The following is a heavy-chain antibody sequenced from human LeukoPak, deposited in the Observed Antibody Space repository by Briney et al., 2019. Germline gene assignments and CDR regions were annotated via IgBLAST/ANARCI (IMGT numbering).Heavy chain of an antibody. D-gene: IGHD6-19*01. CDR3: AKDTLSRGWYYYYYMDV. J-gene: IGHJ6*03. CDR1: GFTFSSYG. V-gene: IGHV3-30*02. CDR2: IRYDGSNK. Sequence: PGGSLRLSCAASGFTFSSYGMHWVRQAPGKGLEWVAFIRYDGSNKYYADSVKGRFTISRDNSKNTLYLQMNSLRAEDTAVYYCAKDTLSRGWYYYYYMDVWGKGTTVTVSS.